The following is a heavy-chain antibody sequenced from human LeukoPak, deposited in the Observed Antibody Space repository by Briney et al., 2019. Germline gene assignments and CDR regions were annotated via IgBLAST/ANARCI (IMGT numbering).Heavy chain of an antibody. Sequence: GGSLRLSCAASGFTFSSYGMSWVRQAPGKGLAWVANIKQDGSEKYYMDSVQGRFTISRDNAKDSLYLQMNSLRAEDTAVYYCARRSNYYYYMDVWGKGTTVTVSS. J-gene: IGHJ6*03. CDR2: IKQDGSEK. CDR3: ARRSNYYYYMDV. CDR1: GFTFSSYG. V-gene: IGHV3-7*01.